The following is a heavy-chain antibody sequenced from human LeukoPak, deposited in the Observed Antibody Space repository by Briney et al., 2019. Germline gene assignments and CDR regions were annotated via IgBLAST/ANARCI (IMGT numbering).Heavy chain of an antibody. V-gene: IGHV3-74*03. Sequence: GGSLRLSCGASGFSFSSYWMHWVRRAPGKGLEWVSRIGNDGGSTTYADSVKGRFSVSRDNAKNTLYLQMNSLRAEDTAVYYCVKDFVGARDYWGQGTLVTVSS. D-gene: IGHD1-26*01. CDR1: GFSFSSYW. J-gene: IGHJ4*01. CDR3: VKDFVGARDY. CDR2: IGNDGGST.